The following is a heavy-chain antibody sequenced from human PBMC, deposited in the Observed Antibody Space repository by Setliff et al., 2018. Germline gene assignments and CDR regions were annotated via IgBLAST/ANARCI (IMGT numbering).Heavy chain of an antibody. CDR3: ARDKADYYDRSGYSGASDV. D-gene: IGHD3-22*01. CDR1: GGTFGSSA. V-gene: IGHV1-69*13. Sequence: SVKVSCKASGGTFGSSALSWVRQAPGQGLEWMGGIISMFDTGIYAEKFQGRVTLSADESTSTVYMELARLRPEDTAIYYCARDKADYYDRSGYSGASDVWGQGTMVTVSS. J-gene: IGHJ3*01. CDR2: IISMFDTG.